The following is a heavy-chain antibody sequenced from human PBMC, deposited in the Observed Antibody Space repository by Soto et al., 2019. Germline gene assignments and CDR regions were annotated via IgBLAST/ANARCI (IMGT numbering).Heavy chain of an antibody. V-gene: IGHV4-31*03. CDR1: GGSISSGGYY. CDR2: IYYSGST. D-gene: IGHD4-17*01. Sequence: ASETLPLTCTVSGGSISSGGYYWSWIRQHPGKGLEWIGYIYYSGSTYYNPSLKSRVTISVDTSKNQFSLKLSSVTAADTAVYYCARGPYGDYVRAFDIWGQGTMVTVSS. J-gene: IGHJ3*02. CDR3: ARGPYGDYVRAFDI.